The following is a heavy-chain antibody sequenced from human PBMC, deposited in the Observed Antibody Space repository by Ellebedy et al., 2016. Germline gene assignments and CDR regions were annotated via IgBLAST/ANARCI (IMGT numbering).Heavy chain of an antibody. CDR2: INPNSGGT. Sequence: ASVKVSXXASGYTFTGYYMHWVRQAPGQGLEWMGWINPNSGGTNYAQKFQGRVTMTRDTSISTAYMELSRLRSDDTAVYYCARVPHPNYYGSYGMDVWGQGTTVTVSS. CDR1: GYTFTGYY. V-gene: IGHV1-2*02. D-gene: IGHD3-22*01. J-gene: IGHJ6*02. CDR3: ARVPHPNYYGSYGMDV.